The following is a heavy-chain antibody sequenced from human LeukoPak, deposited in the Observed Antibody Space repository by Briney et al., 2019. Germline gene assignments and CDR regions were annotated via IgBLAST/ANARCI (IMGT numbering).Heavy chain of an antibody. V-gene: IGHV3-23*01. CDR3: AKQTYAAGPSSSFDY. Sequence: GGSLRLSCAASGFSVSSNYMSWVRQAPGRGLEWVSTISASGSSTYYADSVKGRFTISRDNSKNTLYLQMNSLKAEDTAVYYCAKQTYAAGPSSSFDYWGQGTLVTVSS. J-gene: IGHJ4*02. CDR1: GFSVSSNY. D-gene: IGHD6-13*01. CDR2: ISASGSST.